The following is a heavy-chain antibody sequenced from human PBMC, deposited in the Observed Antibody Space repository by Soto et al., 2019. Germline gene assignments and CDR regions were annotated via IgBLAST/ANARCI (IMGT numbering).Heavy chain of an antibody. CDR3: VRGGSNYAS. CDR2: IKPDESEK. Sequence: EVQLVESGGGLVQPGGSLRLSCTASVFTFSDSWMTWVRQAPGKGLEWVARIKPDESEKKYADSVKGRLSSSRDNDKNSMYLQMDSLRGEDTAVYYCVRGGSNYASWGQGTLVTVSS. J-gene: IGHJ5*02. D-gene: IGHD4-4*01. CDR1: VFTFSDSW. V-gene: IGHV3-7*01.